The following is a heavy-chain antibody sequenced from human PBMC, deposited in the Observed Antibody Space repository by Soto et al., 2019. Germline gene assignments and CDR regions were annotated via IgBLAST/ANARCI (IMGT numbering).Heavy chain of an antibody. CDR3: ARDRELVVATRTWDYYYYYMDV. Sequence: EVQLVESGGGLVQPGGSLRLSCAASGFTFSSYWMSWVRQAPGKGLEWVANIKQDGSEKYYVDSVKGRFTISRDNAKHSLYLQMNSLRAEDTAVYYCARDRELVVATRTWDYYYYYMDVWGKGTTVTVSS. V-gene: IGHV3-7*01. CDR1: GFTFSSYW. CDR2: IKQDGSEK. J-gene: IGHJ6*03. D-gene: IGHD5-12*01.